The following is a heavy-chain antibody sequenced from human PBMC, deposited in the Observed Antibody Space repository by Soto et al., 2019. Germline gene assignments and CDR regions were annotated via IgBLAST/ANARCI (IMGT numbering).Heavy chain of an antibody. CDR2: IYYSGTT. CDR3: AASCVGCGGFNYYGMDV. J-gene: IGHJ6*02. Sequence: PSETLSLTCSVSGASISSGGYYWNWIRQHPGNVLDLIGYIYYSGTTYYNPSLKSRVTISVDTSKNQFSLKLSSVTAADTAVYYCAASCVGCGGFNYYGMDVWGQGTTVTVSS. CDR1: GASISSGGYY. V-gene: IGHV4-31*03. D-gene: IGHD2-21*01.